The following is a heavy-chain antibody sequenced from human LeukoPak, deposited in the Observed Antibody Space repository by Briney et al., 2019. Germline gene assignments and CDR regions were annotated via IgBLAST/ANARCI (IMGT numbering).Heavy chain of an antibody. CDR1: GFTFSSYA. CDR2: ISGRGGST. D-gene: IGHD3-9*01. CDR3: AKDQKRYPVPAFDI. V-gene: IGHV3-23*01. J-gene: IGHJ3*02. Sequence: GGSLRLSCAASGFTFSSYAMSWARQAPGEGLEWVSAISGRGGSTYYADSVKGRFTISRDNSKNTLYLQMNSLRAEDTAVYYCAKDQKRYPVPAFDIWGQGTMVTVSS.